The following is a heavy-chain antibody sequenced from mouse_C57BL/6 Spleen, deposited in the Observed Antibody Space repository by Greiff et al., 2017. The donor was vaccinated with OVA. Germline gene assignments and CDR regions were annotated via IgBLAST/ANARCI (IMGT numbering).Heavy chain of an antibody. Sequence: DVKLQESGPGLVKPSQSLSLTCSVTGYSITSGYYWNWIRQFPGNKLEWMGYISYDGSNNYNPSLKNRISITRDTSKNTFFLTLHSVTTEDTARDYCSRGGDYGPYFDVWGTGTTVTVSS. CDR2: ISYDGSN. CDR3: SRGGDYGPYFDV. CDR1: GYSITSGYY. V-gene: IGHV3-6*01. J-gene: IGHJ1*03. D-gene: IGHD2-4*01.